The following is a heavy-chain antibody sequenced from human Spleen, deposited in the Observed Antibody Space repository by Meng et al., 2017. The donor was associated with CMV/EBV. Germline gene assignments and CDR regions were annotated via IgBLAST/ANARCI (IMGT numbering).Heavy chain of an antibody. V-gene: IGHV3-23*01. J-gene: IGHJ4*02. CDR3: ANARYSSSWALGY. Sequence: CVASGFTFSRYTMNWVRQPPGKGLEWVSAISGSGGSTYYADSVKGRFTISRDNSKNTLYLQMNSLRAEDTAVYYCANARYSSSWALGYWGQGTLVTVSS. CDR1: GFTFSRYT. CDR2: ISGSGGST. D-gene: IGHD6-13*01.